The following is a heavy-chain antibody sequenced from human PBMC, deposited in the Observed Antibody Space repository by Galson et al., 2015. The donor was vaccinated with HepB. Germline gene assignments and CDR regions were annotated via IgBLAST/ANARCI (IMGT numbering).Heavy chain of an antibody. V-gene: IGHV6-1*01. CDR1: GDSVSSNSAA. CDR3: AREGVWCSSTSCYTLYFDI. J-gene: IGHJ2*01. D-gene: IGHD2-2*02. CDR2: TCYRSKWYN. Sequence: CAISGDSVSSNSAAWNWIRQSPSRGLEWLGRTCYRSKWYNDYAVSVKSRITINPDTSKNQFSLQLNSVTPEDTAVYYCAREGVWCSSTSCYTLYFDIWGRGTLVTVSS.